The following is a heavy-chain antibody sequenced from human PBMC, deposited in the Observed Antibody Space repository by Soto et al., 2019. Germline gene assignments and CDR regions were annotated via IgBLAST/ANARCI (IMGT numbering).Heavy chain of an antibody. CDR2: IFHSGST. J-gene: IGHJ4*02. CDR3: ARVYSGSYSDS. V-gene: IGHV4-4*02. D-gene: IGHD1-26*01. Sequence: QVQLQESGPGLVKPSGTLSLTCAVSGGSMRSNNRWSWVRQPPGKGLEWIGEIFHSGSTNYNPSLKTRVTISVDKSKNQFSLKLSSETAADTAVYYCARVYSGSYSDSWGQGTLVTVSS. CDR1: GGSMRSNNR.